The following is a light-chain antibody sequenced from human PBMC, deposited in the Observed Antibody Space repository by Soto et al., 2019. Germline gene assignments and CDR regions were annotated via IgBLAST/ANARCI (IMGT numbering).Light chain of an antibody. CDR3: QQYCSSPLT. Sequence: EIVLTQSPGTLSLSPGERATLSCRASQSVSSSYLAWYQQKPGQAPRLLIYGASSRATGIPDRFSGSGSGTDFTLTISTLEPGEFAVYYCQQYCSSPLTFGGETKVEIK. V-gene: IGKV3-20*01. CDR1: QSVSSSY. J-gene: IGKJ4*01. CDR2: GAS.